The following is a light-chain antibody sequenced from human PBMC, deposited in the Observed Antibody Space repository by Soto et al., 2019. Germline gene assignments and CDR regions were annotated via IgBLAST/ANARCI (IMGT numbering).Light chain of an antibody. J-gene: IGLJ1*01. CDR3: SSYTSISTYV. CDR1: SSDVGGYDF. CDR2: DVS. V-gene: IGLV2-14*03. Sequence: QSALTQPASVSGSPGQSITISCTGTSSDVGGYDFVSWYQHHPGKAPRLMIYDVSHRPSGVSDRFSASKSGNTAYLTMSGLLAEDEADYSCSSYTSISTYVFANGNKVTV.